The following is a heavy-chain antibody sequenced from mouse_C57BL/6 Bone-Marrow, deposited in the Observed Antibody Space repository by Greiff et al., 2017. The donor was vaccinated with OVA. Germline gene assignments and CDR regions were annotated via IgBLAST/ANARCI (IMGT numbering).Heavy chain of an antibody. CDR1: GYTFTSYW. Sequence: VQLKESGAELAKPGASVKLSCKASGYTFTSYWMHWVKQRPGQGLEWIGYINPSSGYTKYNQKFKDKATLTADKSSSTAYMQLSSLTYEDSAVYYCARRVLGWFWYFDVWGTGTTVTVSS. CDR2: INPSSGYT. V-gene: IGHV1-7*01. D-gene: IGHD2-3*01. CDR3: ARRVLGWFWYFDV. J-gene: IGHJ1*03.